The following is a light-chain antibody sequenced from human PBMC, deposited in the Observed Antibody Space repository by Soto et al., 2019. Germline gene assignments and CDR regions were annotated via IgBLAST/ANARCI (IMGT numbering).Light chain of an antibody. CDR3: LQHDSYPIT. V-gene: IGKV1-17*03. Sequence: DIQMTQTPSSMSASVGDRVTLTCRASQGISNYLAWFQQKPGKVPKRLIYGASSLQSGVPSRFSGSGSGTEFTLTISSLQPEDFATYYCLQHDSYPITFGQGTRLEIK. CDR2: GAS. CDR1: QGISNY. J-gene: IGKJ5*01.